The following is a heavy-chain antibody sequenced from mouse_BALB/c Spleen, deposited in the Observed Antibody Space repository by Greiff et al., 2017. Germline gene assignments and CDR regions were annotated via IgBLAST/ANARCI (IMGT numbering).Heavy chain of an antibody. J-gene: IGHJ4*01. V-gene: IGHV5-4*02. CDR2: ISDGGSYT. Sequence: EVMLVESGGGLVKPGGSLKLSCAASGFTFSDYYMYWVRQTPEKRLEWVATISDGGSYTYYPDSVKGRFTISRDNAKNNLYLQMSSLKSEDTAMYYCARNGNDYGVPMDYWGQGTSVTVSS. CDR1: GFTFSDYY. D-gene: IGHD2-4*01. CDR3: ARNGNDYGVPMDY.